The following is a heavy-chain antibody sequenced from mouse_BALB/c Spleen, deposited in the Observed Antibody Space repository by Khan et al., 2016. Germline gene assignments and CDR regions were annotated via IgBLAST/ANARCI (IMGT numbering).Heavy chain of an antibody. V-gene: IGHV3-2*02. CDR1: GYSITSDYA. D-gene: IGHD2-3*01. J-gene: IGHJ3*01. CDR2: ISYSGYT. CDR3: AYDGYYAGFAY. Sequence: EVQLVESGPGLVKPSQSLSLTCTVTGYSITSDYAWNWIRQFPGNKLEWMGYISYSGYTNYNPSLKSRISITRDTSKNQFFLQLNSVTTEDTATYCCAYDGYYAGFAYWGQGTLVTVAA.